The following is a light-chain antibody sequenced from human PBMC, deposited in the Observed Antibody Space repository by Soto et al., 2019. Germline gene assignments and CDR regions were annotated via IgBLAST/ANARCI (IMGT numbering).Light chain of an antibody. CDR2: EGS. CDR1: TSDVGSYNL. V-gene: IGLV2-23*01. Sequence: QSVLTQPASVSGSPGQSIPISCTGTTSDVGSYNLVSWYQQHPGKAPKLMIYEGSKRPSVVSNRFAGSKSGNTASLTISGLQAEDEADYYCCAYAGSSTGVFGGGTKLTVL. CDR3: CAYAGSSTGV. J-gene: IGLJ3*02.